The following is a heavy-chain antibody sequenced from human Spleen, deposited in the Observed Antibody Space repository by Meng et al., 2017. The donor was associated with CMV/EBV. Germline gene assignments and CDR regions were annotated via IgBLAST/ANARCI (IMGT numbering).Heavy chain of an antibody. Sequence: ASVKVSCKASGYTFTSHYIHWVRQAPGQGLEWMGIINPSGGTTEYAQKFQGRVTMTRDTSTNTVYMDLSSLRSEDTAVYYCARRMPLEIGYTSRYYHYYFGMDVWGQGTTVTVS. CDR1: GYTFTSHY. J-gene: IGHJ6*02. V-gene: IGHV1-46*01. CDR2: INPSGGTT. CDR3: ARRMPLEIGYTSRYYHYYFGMDV. D-gene: IGHD3-16*02.